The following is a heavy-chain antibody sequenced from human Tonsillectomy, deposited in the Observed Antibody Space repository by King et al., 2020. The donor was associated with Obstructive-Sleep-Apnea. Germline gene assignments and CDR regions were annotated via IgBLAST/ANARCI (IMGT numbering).Heavy chain of an antibody. Sequence: QLVQSGAEVKEPGASVKLSCKASGYTFSDYYMHWMRQAPGQGLEWMGIINPSGGGPTYAQTFQGRVTMTSDTSTNTVYMILNSLRSDDTAVHYCAREPTGSYHDYWGQGTLVTVSS. J-gene: IGHJ4*02. CDR1: GYTFSDYY. CDR2: INPSGGGP. D-gene: IGHD1-26*01. V-gene: IGHV1-46*01. CDR3: AREPTGSYHDY.